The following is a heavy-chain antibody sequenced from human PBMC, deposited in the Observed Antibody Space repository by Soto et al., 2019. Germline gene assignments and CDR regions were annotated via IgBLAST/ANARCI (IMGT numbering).Heavy chain of an antibody. D-gene: IGHD3-22*01. Sequence: SVKVSCKASGFTFTSSAVQWVRQARGQRLEWIGWIVVGSGNTNYAQKFQERVTIIRDMSTSTAYMELSSLRSEDTAVYYCAAGYYYDSSGYPDAFDIWGQGTMVTVSS. CDR3: AAGYYYDSSGYPDAFDI. V-gene: IGHV1-58*01. CDR2: IVVGSGNT. J-gene: IGHJ3*02. CDR1: GFTFTSSA.